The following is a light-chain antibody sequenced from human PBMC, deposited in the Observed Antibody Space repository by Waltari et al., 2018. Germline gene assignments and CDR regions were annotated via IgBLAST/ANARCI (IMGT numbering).Light chain of an antibody. CDR1: QPISNR. CDR2: EAS. V-gene: IGKV1-39*01. Sequence: DIQMTQSPSSLSASVGDRVSITCRASQPISNRLTWYQHKPGKAPRLLIYEASTLQTGVPSRFTGSGSGTDFTLTISNLQPEDFATYYCQQSYTTPRTYNNPRTFGQGTQVEVK. J-gene: IGKJ1*01. CDR3: QQSYTTPRTYNNPRT.